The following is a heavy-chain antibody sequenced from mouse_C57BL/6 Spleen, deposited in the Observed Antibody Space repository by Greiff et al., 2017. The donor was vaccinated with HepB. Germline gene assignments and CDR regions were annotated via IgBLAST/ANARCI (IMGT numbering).Heavy chain of an antibody. Sequence: QVQLQQPGPELVKPGASVKLSCKASGYTFTSYWMHWVKQRPGQGLEWIGNINPSNGGTNYNEKFKSKATLTVDKSSSTANMQPNSLTSEDSAVYNCARLGGGYVDVWGTGTTVT. CDR1: GYTFTSYW. V-gene: IGHV1-53*01. J-gene: IGHJ1*03. CDR3: ARLGGGYVDV. CDR2: INPSNGGT.